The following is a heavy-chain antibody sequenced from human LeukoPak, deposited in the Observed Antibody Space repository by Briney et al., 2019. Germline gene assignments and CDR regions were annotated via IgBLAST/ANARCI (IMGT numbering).Heavy chain of an antibody. CDR2: ISAYNGNT. J-gene: IGHJ4*02. D-gene: IGHD6-6*01. V-gene: IGHV1-18*04. CDR1: GYTFTGYY. Sequence: ASVKVSCKASGYTFTGYYMHWVRQAPGQGLEWMGWISAYNGNTNYAQKLQGRVTMTEDTSTDTAYMELSSLRSEDTAVYYCARDLGYSSSPGYWGQGTLVTVSS. CDR3: ARDLGYSSSPGY.